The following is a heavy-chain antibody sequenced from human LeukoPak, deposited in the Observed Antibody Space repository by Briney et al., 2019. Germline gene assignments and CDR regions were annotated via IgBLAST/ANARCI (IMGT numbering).Heavy chain of an antibody. CDR3: ASWRAGYFDY. J-gene: IGHJ4*02. D-gene: IGHD3-3*01. V-gene: IGHV4-59*01. CDR2: IYYQGTT. Sequence: SETLSLTCTVSGGSISDYYWTWIRQPPGKGLEWIGYIYYQGTTDYNPSLRSRVTISVDTSTSHFSLKLSSVTAADTAFYYCASWRAGYFDYWGQGILVTVSS. CDR1: GGSISDYY.